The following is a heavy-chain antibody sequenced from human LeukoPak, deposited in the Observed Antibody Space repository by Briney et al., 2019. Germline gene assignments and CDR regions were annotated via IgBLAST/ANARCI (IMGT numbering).Heavy chain of an antibody. V-gene: IGHV1-46*01. J-gene: IGHJ4*02. CDR2: INPSGAST. D-gene: IGHD3-10*01. Sequence: ASVRVSCKASGDTFTSYYMHWVRQAPGQGLEWMGIINPSGASTIYAQEFQGRVTMTRDTSISTAYMELSRLRSDDTAVYYCARVLPYYYGSGSYGDYRGQGTLVTVSS. CDR3: ARVLPYYYGSGSYGDY. CDR1: GDTFTSYY.